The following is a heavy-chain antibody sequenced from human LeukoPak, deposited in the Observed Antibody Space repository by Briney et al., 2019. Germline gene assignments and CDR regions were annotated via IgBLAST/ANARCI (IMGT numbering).Heavy chain of an antibody. CDR2: IYHSGST. D-gene: IGHD3-16*02. V-gene: IGHV4-38-2*02. CDR3: ARGSDYVWGSYRYWGY. CDR1: GYSISSGYY. Sequence: SETLSLTCTVSGYSISSGYYWGWIRQPPGKGLERIGSIYHSGSTYYNPSLKSRVTISVDTSKNQFSLKLSSVTAADTAVYYCARGSDYVWGSYRYWGYWGQGTLVTVSS. J-gene: IGHJ4*02.